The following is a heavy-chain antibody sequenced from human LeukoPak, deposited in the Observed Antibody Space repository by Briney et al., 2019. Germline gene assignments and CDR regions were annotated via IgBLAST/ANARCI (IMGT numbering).Heavy chain of an antibody. CDR3: AKWTFYDFWSGYESRGMDV. D-gene: IGHD3-3*01. J-gene: IGHJ6*02. Sequence: GASLRLSCAASGFTFSSYAMSWVRQAPGKGLEWVSAISGSGGSTYYADSVKGRFTISRDNSKNTLYLQMNSLRAEDTAVYYCAKWTFYDFWSGYESRGMDVWGQGTTVTVSS. V-gene: IGHV3-23*01. CDR1: GFTFSSYA. CDR2: ISGSGGST.